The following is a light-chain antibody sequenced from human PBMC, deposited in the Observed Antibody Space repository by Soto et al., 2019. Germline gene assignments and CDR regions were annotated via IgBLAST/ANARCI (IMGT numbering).Light chain of an antibody. CDR3: QQYNNWPRT. V-gene: IGKV3-15*01. Sequence: EIVMTQSPATLSVSPGERATLSCRASQSVSSNLAWYQQKPGQAPRLLIYGASTRATGIPARFSGSGSGTAFTLTISSLQSEDFAVYYCQQYNNWPRTFGQGTKVE. J-gene: IGKJ1*01. CDR2: GAS. CDR1: QSVSSN.